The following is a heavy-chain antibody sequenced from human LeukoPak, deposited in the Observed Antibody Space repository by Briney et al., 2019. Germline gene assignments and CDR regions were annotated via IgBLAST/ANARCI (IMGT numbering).Heavy chain of an antibody. Sequence: SETLSLTCTVSGGSISSSSYYWGWIRQPPGKGLEWIGSIYYSGSTYYNPSLKSRVTISVDTSKTQFSLKLSSVTAADTAVYYCASDLGYCSSTSCRHGDYWGQGTLVTVSS. CDR1: GGSISSSSYY. CDR3: ASDLGYCSSTSCRHGDY. V-gene: IGHV4-39*01. CDR2: IYYSGST. D-gene: IGHD2-2*01. J-gene: IGHJ4*02.